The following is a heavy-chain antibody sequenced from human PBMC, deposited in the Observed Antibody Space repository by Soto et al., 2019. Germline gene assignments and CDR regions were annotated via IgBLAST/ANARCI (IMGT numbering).Heavy chain of an antibody. J-gene: IGHJ5*02. Sequence: LSLTCTVSGGPIISTISYWGWIRQPPGKGLEWIGRIHYSGSTYYNPSLKSRVTISVDTSKNQFSLKLSSVTAADTAVYYCARLHYGSDSYYIAVYWFDPWGQGTLVTVSS. D-gene: IGHD3-10*01. V-gene: IGHV4-39*01. CDR1: GGPIISTISY. CDR3: ARLHYGSDSYYIAVYWFDP. CDR2: IHYSGST.